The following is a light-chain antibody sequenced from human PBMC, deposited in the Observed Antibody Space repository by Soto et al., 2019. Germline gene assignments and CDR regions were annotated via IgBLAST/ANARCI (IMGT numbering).Light chain of an antibody. J-gene: IGKJ2*01. Sequence: IVLIQSPATLSLSPGERATLCCRATQNINSYLAWYQQKPGQAPRLLIYDASNRATGIPARFRGSGSGTDFTLTISSLESEDSAVYYCQQRRDWYTFGQGTKLEIK. V-gene: IGKV3-11*01. CDR3: QQRRDWYT. CDR1: QNINSY. CDR2: DAS.